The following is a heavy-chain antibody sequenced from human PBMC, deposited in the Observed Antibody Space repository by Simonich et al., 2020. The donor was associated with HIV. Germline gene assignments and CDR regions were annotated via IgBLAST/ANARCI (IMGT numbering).Heavy chain of an antibody. D-gene: IGHD3-3*01. CDR3: ARGSWSGWSYYYYYMDV. J-gene: IGHJ6*03. CDR1: GGSFSGYD. CDR2: LNHSGST. Sequence: QVQLQQWGAGLLKTSETLSLTCDGYGGSFSGYDWGGIRHPPGKGLEWFGELNHSGSTNHNPSLKSRVTISVDTSKNQFSLKLSSVTAADTAVYYCARGSWSGWSYYYYYMDVWGKGTTVTVSS. V-gene: IGHV4-34*01.